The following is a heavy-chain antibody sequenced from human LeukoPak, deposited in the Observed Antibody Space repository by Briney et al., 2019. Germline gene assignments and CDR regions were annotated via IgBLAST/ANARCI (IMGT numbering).Heavy chain of an antibody. Sequence: PGGSLRLSCAVSGFTFSDHSLDWVRRAPGKGLEWVGRSRNKAKGYTTEYAASVKGRFTISRDDSKNSLYLQMNSLETEDTTVYYCVRVGSVSGSDYLDYWGQGTLVTVSS. D-gene: IGHD6-19*01. J-gene: IGHJ4*02. CDR1: GFTFSDHS. CDR3: VRVGSVSGSDYLDY. CDR2: SRNKAKGYTT. V-gene: IGHV3-72*01.